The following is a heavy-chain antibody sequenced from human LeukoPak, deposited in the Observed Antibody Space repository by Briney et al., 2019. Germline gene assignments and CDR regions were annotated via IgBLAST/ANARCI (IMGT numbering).Heavy chain of an antibody. V-gene: IGHV4-61*01. CDR3: ARDLPVKAVAGTGDAFDI. CDR2: IYYSGST. Sequence: SETLSLTCTVSGYSLSRDYYLGWIRPPPGKGLEGIGYIYYSGSTNYKPSLKRRVTISVDTSKNQFSLKLSSVTAADTAVYYCARDLPVKAVAGTGDAFDIWGQGTMVTVSS. J-gene: IGHJ3*02. CDR1: GYSLSRDYY. D-gene: IGHD6-19*01.